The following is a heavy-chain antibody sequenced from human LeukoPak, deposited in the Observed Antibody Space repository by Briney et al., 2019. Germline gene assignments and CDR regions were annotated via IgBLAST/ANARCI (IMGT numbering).Heavy chain of an antibody. Sequence: SETLSLTCAVSGGSISNYYWSWIRQPPGKGLEWIAFIYYNGITNYNPSLRSRVTISVETSKNQFSLKLSSVTAADTAVYYCARDLSGSYHRDDAFDIWGQGTMVTVSS. J-gene: IGHJ3*02. V-gene: IGHV4-59*12. D-gene: IGHD1-26*01. CDR2: IYYNGIT. CDR1: GGSISNYY. CDR3: ARDLSGSYHRDDAFDI.